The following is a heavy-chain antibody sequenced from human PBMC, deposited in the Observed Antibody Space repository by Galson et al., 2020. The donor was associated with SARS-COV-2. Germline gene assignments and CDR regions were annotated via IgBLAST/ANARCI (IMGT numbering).Heavy chain of an antibody. V-gene: IGHV3-30*19. CDR3: ARGLGGSYWAGFDY. J-gene: IGHJ4*02. Sequence: GESLKISCAASGFTFSSYGMHWVRQAPGKGLEWVAVIWYDGSNKYYADSVKGRFTISRDNSKNTLYLQMNSLRAEDTAVYYCARGLGGSYWAGFDYWGQGTLVTVSS. D-gene: IGHD1-26*01. CDR1: GFTFSSYG. CDR2: IWYDGSNK.